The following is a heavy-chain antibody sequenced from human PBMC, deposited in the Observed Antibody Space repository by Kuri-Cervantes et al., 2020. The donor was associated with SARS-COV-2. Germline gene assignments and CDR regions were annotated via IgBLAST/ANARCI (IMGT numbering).Heavy chain of an antibody. D-gene: IGHD3-10*01. CDR3: ARRGEADYWYFDL. J-gene: IGHJ2*01. V-gene: IGHV5-51*01. CDR1: GYSFTNYW. CDR2: IYPGESDT. Sequence: GGSLSLSCKGSGYSFTNYWIGWVRQMPGKGLEWMGIIYPGESDTRYSPSFQGQVTISADKSISTADLQWSSLKASDTAMYYCARRGEADYWYFDLWGRGTLVTVAS.